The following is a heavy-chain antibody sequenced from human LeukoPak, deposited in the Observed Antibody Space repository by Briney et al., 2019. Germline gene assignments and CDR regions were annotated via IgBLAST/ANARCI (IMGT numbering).Heavy chain of an antibody. D-gene: IGHD2/OR15-2a*01. CDR1: GFTFSNAW. J-gene: IGHJ4*02. CDR2: AKSKTNGGTT. CDR3: TKDDPTNRA. Sequence: TGGSLRLSCAASGFTFSNAWMSWVRQAPGKGLEWVGRAKSKTNGGTTDYAAPVKGRFTISRDDSKNTLYLQMNSLKAEDTAVYYCTKDDPTNRAWGQGTLVTVSS. V-gene: IGHV3-15*01.